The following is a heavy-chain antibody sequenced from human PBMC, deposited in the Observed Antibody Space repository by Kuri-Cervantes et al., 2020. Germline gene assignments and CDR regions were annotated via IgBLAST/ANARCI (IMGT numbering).Heavy chain of an antibody. CDR1: GFTFSSYA. CDR2: ISYDGSNK. CDR3: ASDCSGGSCYPDTHYYYGMDV. J-gene: IGHJ6*02. D-gene: IGHD2-15*01. Sequence: GGSLRLSCAASGFTFSSYAMHWVRQAPGKGLEWVAVISYDGSNKYYADSVKGRFTISRDNSKNTLYLQMNSLRAEDTAVYYCASDCSGGSCYPDTHYYYGMDVWGQGTTVTVSS. V-gene: IGHV3-30-3*01.